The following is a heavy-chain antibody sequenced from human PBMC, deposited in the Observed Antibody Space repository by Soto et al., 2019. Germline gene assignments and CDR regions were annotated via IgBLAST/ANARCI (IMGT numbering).Heavy chain of an antibody. CDR3: ARAAYYYDGWYFDY. D-gene: IGHD3-22*01. V-gene: IGHV1-69*13. CDR2: IIPIFGTA. J-gene: IGHJ4*02. Sequence: SVKVSCKASGGTFSSYAISWVRQAPGQGLEWMGGIIPIFGTANYAQKFQGRVTITADESTSTAYMGLSSLRSEDKDVYYCARAAYYYDGWYFDYWGQGTLVTVS. CDR1: GGTFSSYA.